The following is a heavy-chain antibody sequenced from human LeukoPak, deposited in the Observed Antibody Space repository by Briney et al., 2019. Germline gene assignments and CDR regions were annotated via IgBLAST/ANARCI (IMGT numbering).Heavy chain of an antibody. CDR1: GYSISSGYY. Sequence: KSSETLSLTCTVSGYSISSGYYWGWIRQPPGKGLEWIGSIYHSGSTYYNPSLKSRVTISVDTSKNQFSLKLSSVTAADTAVYYCARRVVAATSHFDCWGQGTLVTVSS. CDR2: IYHSGST. CDR3: ARRVVAATSHFDC. D-gene: IGHD2-15*01. J-gene: IGHJ4*02. V-gene: IGHV4-38-2*02.